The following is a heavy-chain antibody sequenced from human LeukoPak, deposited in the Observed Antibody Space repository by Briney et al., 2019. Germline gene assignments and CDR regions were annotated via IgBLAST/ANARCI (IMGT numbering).Heavy chain of an antibody. CDR2: IYYSGST. V-gene: IGHV4-59*08. J-gene: IGHJ4*02. D-gene: IGHD5-12*01. CDR1: GGSISSYY. Sequence: SETLSLTCTVSGGSISSYYWSWIRQPPGKGLEWIGYIYYSGSTNYNPSLKSRVTISVDTSKNQFSLKLSSVTAADTAVYYCARRKGDGGYDYVFDYWGQGTLVTVSS. CDR3: ARRKGDGGYDYVFDY.